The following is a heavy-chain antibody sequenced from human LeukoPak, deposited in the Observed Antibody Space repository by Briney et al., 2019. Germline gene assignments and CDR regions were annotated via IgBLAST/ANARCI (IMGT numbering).Heavy chain of an antibody. V-gene: IGHV3-33*01. D-gene: IGHD4-17*01. Sequence: GGSLRLSCAASGFTFSSYGMHWVRQAPGKGLEWVAVIWYDGSNKYYADSVKGRFTISRDNSKNTLYLQVNSLRAEDTAVYYCARDQAVTNYFDYWGQGTLVTVSS. CDR3: ARDQAVTNYFDY. CDR2: IWYDGSNK. J-gene: IGHJ4*02. CDR1: GFTFSSYG.